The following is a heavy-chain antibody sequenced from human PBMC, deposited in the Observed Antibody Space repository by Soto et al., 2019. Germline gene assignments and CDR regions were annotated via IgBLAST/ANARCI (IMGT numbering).Heavy chain of an antibody. CDR3: VSDRGYGHASVPYS. Sequence: QAQLVESGGGVFKPGRSLRLSCAAPGFTFSSYGMHWVGQAPGTGREWVAVISYDGGLQHYADSVKGRFTISRDNSKNMVLLQMNSLRAEDTAVYYCVSDRGYGHASVPYSWGQGTLVSVSS. CDR1: GFTFSSYG. J-gene: IGHJ4*02. D-gene: IGHD5-18*01. V-gene: IGHV3-30*19. CDR2: ISYDGGLQ.